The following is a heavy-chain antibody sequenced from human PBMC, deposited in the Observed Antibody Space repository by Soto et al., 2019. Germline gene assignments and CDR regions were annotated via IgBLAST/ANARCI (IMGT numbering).Heavy chain of an antibody. V-gene: IGHV3-23*01. CDR2: ISGSGAYT. J-gene: IGHJ4*02. Sequence: SLRLSCAASGFTVSTYAMNWVLQPPWKGLEWVSSISGSGAYTYYADSVQGRFTISRDNSKNTLNLQMNSLRAEDTAVYYCARDRHPYSTKYYFDYWGQGTLVTVSS. D-gene: IGHD2-2*01. CDR3: ARDRHPYSTKYYFDY. CDR1: GFTVSTYA.